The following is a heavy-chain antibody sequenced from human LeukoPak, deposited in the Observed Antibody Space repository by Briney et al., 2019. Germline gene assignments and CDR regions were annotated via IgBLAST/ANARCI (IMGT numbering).Heavy chain of an antibody. CDR1: GGTFSSYA. V-gene: IGHV1-69*04. CDR3: ARDPHITMVRGVILEVGDY. CDR2: IIPILGIA. J-gene: IGHJ4*02. Sequence: ASVKVSCKASGGTFSSYAISWVRQAPGQGLEWMGRIIPILGIANYAQKFQGRVTITADKSTSTAYMELSSLRSEDTAVYYCARDPHITMVRGVILEVGDYWGQGTLVTVSS. D-gene: IGHD3-10*01.